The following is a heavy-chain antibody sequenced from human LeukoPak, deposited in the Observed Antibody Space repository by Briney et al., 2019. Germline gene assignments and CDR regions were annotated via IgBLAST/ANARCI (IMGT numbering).Heavy chain of an antibody. J-gene: IGHJ4*02. CDR2: ISGRGGNT. CDR1: GFTFSSYA. V-gene: IGHV3-23*01. CDR3: APTYYYGSGIFDY. Sequence: GGSLRLSCAASGFTFSSYAMSWVRQAPGKGLEWVSVISGRGGNTYYADSVKGRFTISRDNSKNTLYLQMNSLRAEDTAVYYCAPTYYYGSGIFDYWGQGTLVTVSS. D-gene: IGHD3-10*01.